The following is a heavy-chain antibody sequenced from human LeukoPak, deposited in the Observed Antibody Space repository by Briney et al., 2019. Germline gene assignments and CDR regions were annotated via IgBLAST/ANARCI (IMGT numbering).Heavy chain of an antibody. V-gene: IGHV4-61*05. Sequence: SGTLSLTCTVSGGSISSSSYYWGWIRQPPEKGLEWIGHIYYSGSTTYNPSLKSRVTISVDTSKNQFSLKLSSVTAADTAVYYCARFSKYYDSSGYYLDFWGQGTLVTVSS. CDR3: ARFSKYYDSSGYYLDF. J-gene: IGHJ4*02. D-gene: IGHD3-22*01. CDR1: GGSISSSSYY. CDR2: IYYSGST.